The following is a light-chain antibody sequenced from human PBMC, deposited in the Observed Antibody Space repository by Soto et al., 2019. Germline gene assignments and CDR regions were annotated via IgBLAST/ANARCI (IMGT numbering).Light chain of an antibody. Sequence: DIQLTQSPSFLSASVGDRVTITCRASQGISSYLAWYQQKPGKAPKLLIYAASTLQSGVPSRFSCSGSGTEFTLTISSLQPEDFATYYCQQLNSYPLITFGQGTRLEIK. V-gene: IGKV1-9*01. CDR2: AAS. CDR1: QGISSY. J-gene: IGKJ5*01. CDR3: QQLNSYPLIT.